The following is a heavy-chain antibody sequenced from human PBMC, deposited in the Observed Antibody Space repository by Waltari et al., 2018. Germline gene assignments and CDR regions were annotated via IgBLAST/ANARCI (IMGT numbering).Heavy chain of an antibody. V-gene: IGHV4-59*08. D-gene: IGHD1-26*01. Sequence: QVQLQESGPGLVKPSETLSLTCTVSGGSISSYYWSWIRQPPGKGLEWIGYIYYSGSTNYTPSLKSRVTISVDTSKNQFSLKLSSVTAADTAVYYCARQNIVGATLDYWGQGTLVTVSS. CDR3: ARQNIVGATLDY. CDR1: GGSISSYY. J-gene: IGHJ4*02. CDR2: IYYSGST.